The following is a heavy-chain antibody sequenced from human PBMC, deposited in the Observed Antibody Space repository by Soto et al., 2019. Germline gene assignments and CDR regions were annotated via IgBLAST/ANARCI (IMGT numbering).Heavy chain of an antibody. CDR2: IVVGSGNT. V-gene: IGHV1-58*01. D-gene: IGHD3-3*01. J-gene: IGHJ6*02. CDR3: AAEGGIENFWSGSPRIDV. Sequence: SVKISCKASGFTFTSSAVQWVRQARGQRLEWIGWIVVGSGNTNYAQKFQERVTITRDMSTSTAYMELSSLRSEDTAVYYCAAEGGIENFWSGSPRIDVWGQGTKVTVSS. CDR1: GFTFTSSA.